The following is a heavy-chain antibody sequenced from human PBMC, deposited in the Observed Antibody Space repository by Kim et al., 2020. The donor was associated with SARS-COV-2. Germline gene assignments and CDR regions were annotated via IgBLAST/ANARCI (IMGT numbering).Heavy chain of an antibody. CDR3: ARGRWYYDFWSGYMGGEYWFDP. CDR2: IGTAGDT. Sequence: GGSLRLSCAASGFTFSSYDMHWVRQATGKGLEWVSAIGTAGDTYYPGSVKGRFTISRENAKNSLYLQMNSLRAGDTAVYYCARGRWYYDFWSGYMGGEYWFDPWGQGTLVTVSS. D-gene: IGHD3-3*01. J-gene: IGHJ5*02. V-gene: IGHV3-13*01. CDR1: GFTFSSYD.